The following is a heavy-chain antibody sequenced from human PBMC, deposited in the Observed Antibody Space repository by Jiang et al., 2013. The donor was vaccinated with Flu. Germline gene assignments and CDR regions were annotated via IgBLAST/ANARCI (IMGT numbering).Heavy chain of an antibody. CDR3: ARGGDIVVVVAANDAFDI. J-gene: IGHJ3*02. Sequence: GAEVKKPGSSVKVSCKASGGTFSSYAISWVRQAPGQGLEWMGRIIPILGIANYAQKFQGRVTITADKSTSTAYMELSSLRSEDTAVYYCARGGDIVVVVAANDAFDIWGQGTMVTVSS. CDR1: GGTFSSYA. CDR2: IIPILGIA. D-gene: IGHD2-15*01. V-gene: IGHV1-69*04.